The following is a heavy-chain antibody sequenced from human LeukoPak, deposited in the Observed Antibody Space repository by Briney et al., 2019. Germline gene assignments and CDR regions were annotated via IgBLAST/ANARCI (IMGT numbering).Heavy chain of an antibody. CDR1: GGTFISYA. CDR2: IIPIFGTA. CDR3: AREGHAYCSGGSCYFNWFDP. D-gene: IGHD2-15*01. V-gene: IGHV1-69*13. J-gene: IGHJ5*02. Sequence: SVKVSCKASGGTFISYAISWVRQAPGQGLEWMGGIIPIFGTANYAQKFQGRVTITADESTSTAYMELSSLRSEDTAVYYCAREGHAYCSGGSCYFNWFDPWGQGTLVTVSS.